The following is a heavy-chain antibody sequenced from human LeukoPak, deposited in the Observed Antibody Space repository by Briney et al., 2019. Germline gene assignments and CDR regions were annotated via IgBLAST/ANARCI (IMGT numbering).Heavy chain of an antibody. CDR2: INYSGNS. Sequence: ASETLSLTCTVSGGSISSSRYYWGRIRQPPGKGLEWIGSINYSGNSYYNPSLKSRVTISVDTSKNQFSLKLSSVTAADTAVYYCARPLADSSGYFDYWGQGALVTVSS. CDR3: ARPLADSSGYFDY. D-gene: IGHD3-22*01. J-gene: IGHJ4*02. CDR1: GGSISSSRYY. V-gene: IGHV4-39*01.